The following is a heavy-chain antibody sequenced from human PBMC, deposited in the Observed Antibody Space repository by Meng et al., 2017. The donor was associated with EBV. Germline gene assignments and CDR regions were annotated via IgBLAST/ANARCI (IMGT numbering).Heavy chain of an antibody. D-gene: IGHD1/OR15-1a*01. Sequence: QVQRVQSGAEVKKPGASVKVSCKASGYTFTSYYLHWVRQAPGQGLEWMGIIIPAGGNTNYAQEFRGRFTMTRDTSTSTVYMDLSILTSEDTAVYYCVRELVGGTFDYWGQGSLVTV. J-gene: IGHJ4*02. CDR1: GYTFTSYY. CDR2: IIPAGGNT. V-gene: IGHV1-46*01. CDR3: VRELVGGTFDY.